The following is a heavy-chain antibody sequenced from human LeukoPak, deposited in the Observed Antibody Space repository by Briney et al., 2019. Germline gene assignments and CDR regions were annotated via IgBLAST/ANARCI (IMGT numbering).Heavy chain of an antibody. V-gene: IGHV3-23*01. CDR1: GFTFSSYA. CDR3: AKDPYLGYCSSTSCSGAFDI. Sequence: QSGGSLRLSCAASGFTFSSYAMSWVRQAPGKGLEWVSAISGSGGSTYYADSVKGRFTISRDNSKNTLYLQMNSLRAEDTAVYYCAKDPYLGYCSSTSCSGAFDIWGQGTMVTVSS. J-gene: IGHJ3*02. CDR2: ISGSGGST. D-gene: IGHD2-2*01.